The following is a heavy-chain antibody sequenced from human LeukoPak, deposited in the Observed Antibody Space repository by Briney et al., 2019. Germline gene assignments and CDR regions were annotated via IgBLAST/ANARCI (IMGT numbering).Heavy chain of an antibody. J-gene: IGHJ4*02. Sequence: GGSLRLSCAAPGFTFSSYGMSWVRQAPGKGLEWVSAIGGRDGSTYYADSVKGRFTISRDNSKNTLYVQMNSLRAEDTAVYYCAKGHYYGSGSLDYWGQGTLVTVSS. D-gene: IGHD3-10*01. CDR1: GFTFSSYG. CDR2: IGGRDGST. V-gene: IGHV3-23*01. CDR3: AKGHYYGSGSLDY.